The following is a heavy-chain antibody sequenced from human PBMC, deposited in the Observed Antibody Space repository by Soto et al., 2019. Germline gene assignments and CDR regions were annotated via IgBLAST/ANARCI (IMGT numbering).Heavy chain of an antibody. CDR1: GGSFSGYY. D-gene: IGHD3-22*01. J-gene: IGHJ4*02. CDR2: INHSGST. Sequence: LSLTCAVYGGSFSGYYWSWIRQPQGKGLEWIGEINHSGSTNYNPSLKSRVAISVDTSKNQFSLKLSSVTAADTAVYYCARGDYYDSSGYERHFDYWGQGTLVTVSS. CDR3: ARGDYYDSSGYERHFDY. V-gene: IGHV4-34*01.